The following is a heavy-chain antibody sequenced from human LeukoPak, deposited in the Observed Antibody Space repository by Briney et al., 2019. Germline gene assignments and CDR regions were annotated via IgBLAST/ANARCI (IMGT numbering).Heavy chain of an antibody. J-gene: IGHJ4*02. CDR3: ARGTMFPYYFDY. CDR1: GSKFSSYS. V-gene: IGHV3-21*01. CDR2: ISSSSSYI. D-gene: IGHD3-10*02. Sequence: GGSLRLSCAASGSKFSSYSMKWVRQAPGKGLEWVSFISSSSSYIYYADSVKGRFTISRDNAKNSLYLQMNSLRAEDTAVYYCARGTMFPYYFDYWGQGTLVTVSS.